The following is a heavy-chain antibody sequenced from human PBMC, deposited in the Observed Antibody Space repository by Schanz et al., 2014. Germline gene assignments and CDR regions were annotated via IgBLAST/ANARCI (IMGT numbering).Heavy chain of an antibody. CDR3: ARETTIITGGAFDV. CDR1: GYTFNNHG. V-gene: IGHV1-18*01. Sequence: QVQLVQSGGEVKKPGASATVSCKASGYTFNNHGISWVRQAPGQGLEWMGWISVYHGHTNYAEKVHGRVTMTTDTSASTAYMELRGLRSDDTAVYYCARETTIITGGAFDVWGQGTMVTVSS. D-gene: IGHD3-9*01. J-gene: IGHJ3*01. CDR2: ISVYHGHT.